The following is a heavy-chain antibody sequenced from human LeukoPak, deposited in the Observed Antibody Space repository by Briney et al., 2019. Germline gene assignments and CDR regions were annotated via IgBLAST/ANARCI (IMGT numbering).Heavy chain of an antibody. CDR1: GFTFSSYS. CDR3: AKDSDYGLY. V-gene: IGHV3-21*01. CDR2: ISSTSNYI. J-gene: IGHJ4*02. D-gene: IGHD4-17*01. Sequence: GGSLRLSCAASGFTFSSYSMNWVRQAPGKGLEWVSSISSTSNYIYYADSVKGRFTLSRDNSKNTLYLQMNSLRAEDTAVYYCAKDSDYGLYWGQGTLVTVSS.